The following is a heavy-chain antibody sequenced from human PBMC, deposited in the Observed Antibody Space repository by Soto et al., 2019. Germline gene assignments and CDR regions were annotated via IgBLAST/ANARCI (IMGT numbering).Heavy chain of an antibody. Sequence: PGGSLRLSCAASGFTFSSYAMSWVRQAPGKGLEWVSAISGSGGSTYYADSVKGRFTIYRDNSKNTLYLQMNSLRAEDTAVYYCAKDIAARPYWYYGMDVWGQGTTVTVSS. CDR1: GFTFSSYA. D-gene: IGHD6-6*01. J-gene: IGHJ6*02. V-gene: IGHV3-23*01. CDR2: ISGSGGST. CDR3: AKDIAARPYWYYGMDV.